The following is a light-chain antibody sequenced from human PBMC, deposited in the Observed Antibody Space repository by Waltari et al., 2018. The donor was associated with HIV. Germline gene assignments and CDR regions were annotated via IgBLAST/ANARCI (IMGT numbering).Light chain of an antibody. V-gene: IGLV2-11*01. J-gene: IGLJ2*01. CDR1: SSDVGAYNF. Sequence: QSALTQPRSVSGSPGQSVTISCTGTSSDVGAYNFVSWYQQHPGNAPTLMIYDVSKRPYGVPDLSSGSTSANTASLTILALQAVDEADLYCCSYAGFYTCAVFGGGTKLTVL. CDR2: DVS. CDR3: CSYAGFYTCAV.